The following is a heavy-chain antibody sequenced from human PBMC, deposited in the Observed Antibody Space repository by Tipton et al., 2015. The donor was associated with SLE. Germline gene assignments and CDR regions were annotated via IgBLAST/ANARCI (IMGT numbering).Heavy chain of an antibody. D-gene: IGHD1-26*01. V-gene: IGHV1-69*01. CDR2: IIPIFGTA. CDR1: GGTFSTYV. Sequence: QVQLVQSGAEVKKPGSSVKVSCKASGGTFSTYVISWVRQAPGQGLEWMGGIIPIFGTANYAQKFQGRVTITADESTSTAYMELSSLRSEDTAVYYCARAASGSHYYYYYMDVWGKETTVTVSS. CDR3: ARAASGSHYYYYYMDV. J-gene: IGHJ6*03.